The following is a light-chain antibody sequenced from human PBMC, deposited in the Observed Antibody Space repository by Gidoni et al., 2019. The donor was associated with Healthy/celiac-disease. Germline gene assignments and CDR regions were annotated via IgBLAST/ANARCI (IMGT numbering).Light chain of an antibody. J-gene: IGKJ4*01. Sequence: EIVLTQSPATLSLSPGERATLSCRASQSVSSYLAWYQQKPGQAPRLLIYDASNRATGIPARFSGSGSGTYFTLTISSLEPEDFAVYYCQQRRHFGGGTKVEIK. CDR3: QQRRH. CDR2: DAS. V-gene: IGKV3-11*01. CDR1: QSVSSY.